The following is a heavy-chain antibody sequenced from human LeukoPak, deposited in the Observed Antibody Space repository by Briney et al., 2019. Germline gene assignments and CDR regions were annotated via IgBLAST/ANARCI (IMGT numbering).Heavy chain of an antibody. J-gene: IGHJ4*02. D-gene: IGHD2-2*01. CDR1: EFTFSSYS. V-gene: IGHV3-23*01. Sequence: GGSLRLSCAASEFTFSSYSMDWVRQAPGMGLEWVSAISADDDSTYYADSVKGRLTISRDNSKNTLYLQMNGLRPGDTAVYYCAKRRYCTSTSCHDFDYWGQGTLVTVSS. CDR2: ISADDDST. CDR3: AKRRYCTSTSCHDFDY.